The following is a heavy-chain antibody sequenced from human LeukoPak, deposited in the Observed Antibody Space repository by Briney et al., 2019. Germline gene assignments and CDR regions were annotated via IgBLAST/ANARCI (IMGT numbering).Heavy chain of an antibody. J-gene: IGHJ3*02. D-gene: IGHD2-2*01. V-gene: IGHV3-7*03. Sequence: GGSLRLSCAASGFTFSSYWMSWVRQAPGKGLEWVANIKQDGSEKYYVDSVKGRFTISRDNAKNSLYLQMNSLRGEDTAMYYCVKDRTIVVVPTAIDSFDIWGQGAMVIVSS. CDR3: VKDRTIVVVPTAIDSFDI. CDR2: IKQDGSEK. CDR1: GFTFSSYW.